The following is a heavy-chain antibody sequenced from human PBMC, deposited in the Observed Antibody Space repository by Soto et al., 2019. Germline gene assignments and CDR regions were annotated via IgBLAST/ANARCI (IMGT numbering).Heavy chain of an antibody. CDR3: ARMLITAPEMDDYGDYGFDY. V-gene: IGHV3-21*01. D-gene: IGHD4-17*01. CDR1: GFTFSSYS. J-gene: IGHJ4*02. Sequence: GGSLRLSCAASGFTFSSYSMNWVRQAPGKGLEWVSSISSSSSYIYYADSVKGRFTISRDNAKNSLYLQMNSLRAEDTAVYYCARMLITAPEMDDYGDYGFDYWGQGTLVTVSS. CDR2: ISSSSSYI.